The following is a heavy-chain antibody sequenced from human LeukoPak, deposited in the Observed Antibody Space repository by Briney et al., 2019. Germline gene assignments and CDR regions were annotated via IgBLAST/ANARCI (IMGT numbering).Heavy chain of an antibody. J-gene: IGHJ3*02. V-gene: IGHV3-21*06. CDR1: GSTFSTYN. Sequence: GGSLRLSCVASGSTFSTYNMNWVRQAPGKGLDWVSFIDAGGNYIRYADAVKGRFTISRDNAHNSLFLEVNSLRVEDTAVYYCARDKGLAIRAYDIWGQGTMVTVSS. CDR3: ARDKGLAIRAYDI. D-gene: IGHD3-9*01. CDR2: IDAGGNYI.